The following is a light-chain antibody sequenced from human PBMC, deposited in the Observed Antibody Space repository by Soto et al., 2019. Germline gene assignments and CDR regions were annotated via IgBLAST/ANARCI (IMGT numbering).Light chain of an antibody. Sequence: DIQMTQSPSTLSASVGDRVTSTCRASQSISSWLAWYQQKPGKAPKLLIYDASSLESGVPSRFSGSGSGTEFTRTISILQPDDFATYYCQQYNSYSGTFDQGTKVEIQ. CDR1: QSISSW. CDR2: DAS. V-gene: IGKV1-5*01. J-gene: IGKJ1*01. CDR3: QQYNSYSGT.